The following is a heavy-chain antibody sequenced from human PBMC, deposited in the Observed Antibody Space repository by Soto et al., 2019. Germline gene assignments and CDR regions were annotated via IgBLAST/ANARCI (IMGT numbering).Heavy chain of an antibody. J-gene: IGHJ6*02. V-gene: IGHV1-69*01. D-gene: IGHD2-8*02. CDR1: GGTFSSCA. CDR2: IIPFFGTA. CDR3: ARVLVGCTGGNCYYYYGMDV. Sequence: QVQLVQSGAEVKKPGSSVKVSCKASGGTFSSCAITWVRQAPGQGHEWMGGIIPFFGTANYAQKFQGRVTITADESTSTAYMELSSLRYEDTAVYYCARVLVGCTGGNCYYYYGMDVWGQGTTVIVSS.